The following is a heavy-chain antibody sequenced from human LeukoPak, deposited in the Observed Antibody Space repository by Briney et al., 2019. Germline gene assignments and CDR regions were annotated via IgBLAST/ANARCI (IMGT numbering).Heavy chain of an antibody. CDR1: GGSISSYY. CDR2: IYYSGST. V-gene: IGHV4-59*01. D-gene: IGHD2-2*01. CDR3: ARSPVVPDAFDI. J-gene: IGHJ3*02. Sequence: PSETLSLTRTVSGGSISSYYWSWIRQPPGKGLEWIGYIYYSGSTNYNPSLKSRVTISVDTSKNQFSLKLSSVTAADTAVYYCARSPVVPDAFDIWGQGTMVTVSS.